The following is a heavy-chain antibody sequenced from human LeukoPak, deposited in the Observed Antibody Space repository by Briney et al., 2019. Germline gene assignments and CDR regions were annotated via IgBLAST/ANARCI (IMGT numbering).Heavy chain of an antibody. D-gene: IGHD3-3*01. Sequence: PGGSLRLSCITSGFNFRGYNMAWVHQAPGKGLEWLATTTRDGSGKEYVDSVRGRFTISRDNAKNSIYLQMNTLSAEDTAVYFCVTEFWYRFDYWGQGLLVTVSS. J-gene: IGHJ4*02. CDR1: GFNFRGYN. CDR2: TTRDGSGK. CDR3: VTEFWYRFDY. V-gene: IGHV3-7*01.